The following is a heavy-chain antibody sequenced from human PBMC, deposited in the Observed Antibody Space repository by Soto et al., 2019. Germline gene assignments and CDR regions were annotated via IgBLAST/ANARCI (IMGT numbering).Heavy chain of an antibody. V-gene: IGHV3-13*01. J-gene: IGHJ5*02. CDR2: IGTAGDT. D-gene: IGHD6-19*01. CDR3: ARGRAVAGFDP. CDR1: GFTFSSYD. Sequence: ESGGGLVQPGGSLRLSCAASGFTFSSYDMHWVRQATGKGLEWVSAIGTAGDTYYPGSVKGRFTISRENAKNSLYLQMNSLRAGDTAVYYCARGRAVAGFDPWGQGTLVTVSS.